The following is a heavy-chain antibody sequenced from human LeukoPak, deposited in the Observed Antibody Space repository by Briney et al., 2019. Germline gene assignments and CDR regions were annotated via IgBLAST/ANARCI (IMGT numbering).Heavy chain of an antibody. J-gene: IGHJ4*02. CDR1: GYSFSTNM. CDR2: ILPGGKAS. CDR3: MSAHGY. D-gene: IGHD2-2*03. V-gene: IGHV3-7*01. Sequence: VGSQRLSCVVSGYSFSTNMMTWVRQAPGKGLQWVATILPGGKASYRVDSVKGRFIIPRDNAKNSLFLQMNSLRGDDTALYYCMSAHGYWGQGTLVTVSS.